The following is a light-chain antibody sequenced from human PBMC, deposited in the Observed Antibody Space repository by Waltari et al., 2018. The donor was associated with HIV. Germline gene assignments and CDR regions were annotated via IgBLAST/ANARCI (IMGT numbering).Light chain of an antibody. CDR3: QQRTNWPPYT. CDR2: DAS. Sequence: EIVLSQSPATLSLSPGERATLSCRASQSVGKYLAWYQQKPGQAPRLLIYDASDRATGIPARFSGSGSRTYFTLTISSLEPEDFAVYYCQQRTNWPPYTFGQGTKLEIK. V-gene: IGKV3-11*01. CDR1: QSVGKY. J-gene: IGKJ2*01.